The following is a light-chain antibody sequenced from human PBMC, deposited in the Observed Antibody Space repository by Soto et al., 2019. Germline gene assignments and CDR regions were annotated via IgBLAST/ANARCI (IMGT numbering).Light chain of an antibody. J-gene: IGKJ1*01. CDR1: QSISGY. CDR3: QQSSIRPPT. V-gene: IGKV1-39*01. CDR2: ASS. Sequence: DIQMTQSPSSLSASIGDSVTITCRASQSISGYLNWYQQKPGGAPKFLIYASSTLQSGVHSRFSGSGYGTDFTLTINNLQPEDFATYYCQQSSIRPPTFGQGTKVEVK.